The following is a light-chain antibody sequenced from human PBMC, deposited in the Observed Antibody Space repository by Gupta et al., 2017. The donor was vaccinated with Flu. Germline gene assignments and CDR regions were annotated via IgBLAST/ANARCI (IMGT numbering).Light chain of an antibody. CDR1: QSIDTY. V-gene: IGKV1-39*01. CDR2: AAS. J-gene: IGKJ1*01. Sequence: GDRGTITCRASQSIDTYLNWYQQKPGKAPKLLIYAASSLQGGVPSRFSGSGSGTDFTLTISSLQPEDFATYYCQQSYTTPRTFGQGTKVEIK. CDR3: QQSYTTPRT.